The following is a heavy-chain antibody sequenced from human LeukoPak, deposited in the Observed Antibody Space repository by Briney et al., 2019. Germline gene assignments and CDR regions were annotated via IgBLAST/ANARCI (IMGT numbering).Heavy chain of an antibody. CDR2: IKQDGSEK. J-gene: IGHJ6*02. CDR3: ASIAAAGNHYGMDV. D-gene: IGHD6-13*01. CDR1: GFTFSRYW. V-gene: IGHV3-7*01. Sequence: GGPLRLSCAASGFTFSRYWLTWVRQAPGKGLEWVANIKQDGSEKYYVDSVKGRFTIYRDNAKNSLSLEMNSLRGEDTAVYYCASIAAAGNHYGMDVWGQGTTVTVSS.